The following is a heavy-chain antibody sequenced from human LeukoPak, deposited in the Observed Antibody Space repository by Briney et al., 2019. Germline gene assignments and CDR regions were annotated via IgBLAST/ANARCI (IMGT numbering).Heavy chain of an antibody. CDR1: GFTFTSYV. J-gene: IGHJ4*02. CDR2: ISGSGGST. CDR3: ARTFLSGDGKKVGYFDD. V-gene: IGHV3-23*01. Sequence: HPGGSLRLSCAASGFTFTSYVMSWVRQAPGKGLEWVSAISGSGGSTYYADSVKGRFTISRDNSKNTLYLQMNSLRAEDTAVYYCARTFLSGDGKKVGYFDDWGQGTLVTVSS. D-gene: IGHD5-24*01.